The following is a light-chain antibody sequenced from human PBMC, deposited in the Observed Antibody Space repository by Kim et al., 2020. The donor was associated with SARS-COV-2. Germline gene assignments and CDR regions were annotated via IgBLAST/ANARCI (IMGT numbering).Light chain of an antibody. Sequence: GQWVTIACSGSSSDIGSNTVNWYQQFPGTTPKLLIYSNIQRPSGVPDRFSGSKSGTSASLAISGLQSEDEADYYCASWDDSLSGWVFGGGTQLTVL. CDR3: ASWDDSLSGWV. J-gene: IGLJ3*02. V-gene: IGLV1-44*01. CDR2: SNI. CDR1: SSDIGSNT.